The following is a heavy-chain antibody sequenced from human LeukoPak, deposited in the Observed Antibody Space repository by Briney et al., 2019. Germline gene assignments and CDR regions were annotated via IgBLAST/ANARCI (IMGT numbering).Heavy chain of an antibody. CDR3: ARGSSGWYSWDY. D-gene: IGHD6-19*01. Sequence: SETLSLTCTVSGCPISSSSYYWGWVRQPPGKGLAWIGTIYYSGGTYYNPSLKSRVTISVDTSKDQFSLKLSSVTAADTAVYYCARGSSGWYSWDYWGQGTLVTVSS. J-gene: IGHJ4*02. CDR2: IYYSGGT. CDR1: GCPISSSSYY. V-gene: IGHV4-39*01.